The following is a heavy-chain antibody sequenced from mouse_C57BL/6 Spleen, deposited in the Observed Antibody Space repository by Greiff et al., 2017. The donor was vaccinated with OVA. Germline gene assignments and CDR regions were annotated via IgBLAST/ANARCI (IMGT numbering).Heavy chain of an antibody. Sequence: VQLKESGPELVKPGASVKMSCKASGYTFTDYNMHWVKQSHGKSLEWIGYINPNNGGTSYNQKFKGKATLTVNKSSSTAYMELRSLTSEDSAVYYCARGDYYGSSYVDYAMDYWGQGTSVTVSS. CDR1: GYTFTDYN. J-gene: IGHJ4*01. D-gene: IGHD1-1*01. V-gene: IGHV1-22*01. CDR3: ARGDYYGSSYVDYAMDY. CDR2: INPNNGGT.